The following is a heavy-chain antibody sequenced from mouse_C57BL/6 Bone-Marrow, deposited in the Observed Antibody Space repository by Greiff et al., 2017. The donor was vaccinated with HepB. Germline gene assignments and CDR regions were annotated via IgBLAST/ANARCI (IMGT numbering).Heavy chain of an antibody. Sequence: EVKLIESGGDLVKPGGSLKLSCAASGFTFSSYGMSWVRQTPDKRLEWVATISSGGSYTYYPDIVKGRFTMSTDNAKTTPYLQMSSLKSEDTAMYYCARNAVVASYYAMDFWGPGTTLTVSS. J-gene: IGHJ4*01. CDR2: ISSGGSYT. D-gene: IGHD1-1*01. CDR1: GFTFSSYG. V-gene: IGHV5-6*01. CDR3: ARNAVVASYYAMDF.